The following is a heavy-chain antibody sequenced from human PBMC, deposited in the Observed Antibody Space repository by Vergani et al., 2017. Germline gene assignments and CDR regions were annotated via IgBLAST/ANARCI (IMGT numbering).Heavy chain of an antibody. V-gene: IGHV3-74*03. CDR3: AKARCIETFYKSNWLDS. CDR2: NKSDGSIT. CDR1: GFSFNSYW. D-gene: IGHD2/OR15-2a*01. J-gene: IGHJ5*01. Sequence: DVHLAESGGGFFQPGGSLTLSCSASGFSFNSYWMHWVRQVPGKGLLWVSLNKSDGSITAYADSVKGRFTISRDNAQNTLYLQMNSLRVEDTGVYYCAKARCIETFYKSNWLDSWGQGTLVTVSS.